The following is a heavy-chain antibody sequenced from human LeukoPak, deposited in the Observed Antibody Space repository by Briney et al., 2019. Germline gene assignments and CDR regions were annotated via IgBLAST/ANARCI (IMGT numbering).Heavy chain of an antibody. CDR2: IKQDGSEK. Sequence: PGGSLRLSCAASGFTFSSYWMSWVRQAPGKGLEWVANIKQDGSEKYYVDSVKGRFTISRDNAKNSLYLQMNSLRAEDTAVYYCARERALRYFDWLSPLGAFDIWGQGTMVTVSS. CDR1: GFTFSSYW. CDR3: ARERALRYFDWLSPLGAFDI. J-gene: IGHJ3*02. D-gene: IGHD3-9*01. V-gene: IGHV3-7*01.